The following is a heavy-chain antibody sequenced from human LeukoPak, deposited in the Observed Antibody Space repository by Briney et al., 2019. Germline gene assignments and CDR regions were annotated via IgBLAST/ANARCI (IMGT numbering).Heavy chain of an antibody. D-gene: IGHD2-15*01. V-gene: IGHV3-23*01. CDR2: ISGSGGST. CDR1: GFTFSSYA. J-gene: IGHJ4*02. Sequence: PGGSLRLSCVGSGFTFSSYAMSWVRQAPGKGLEWVSVISGSGGSTYYAESVKGRFTISRDNSKNTLYPQMNSLRAEDTAVYYCAKVSRYCSGGSCYYHPFDYWGQGTLVTVSS. CDR3: AKVSRYCSGGSCYYHPFDY.